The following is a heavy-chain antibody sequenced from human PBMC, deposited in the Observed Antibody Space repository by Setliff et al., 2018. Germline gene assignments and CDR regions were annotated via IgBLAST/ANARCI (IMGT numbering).Heavy chain of an antibody. D-gene: IGHD5-18*01. CDR1: GFTFSSYS. CDR3: ARAADSYGPPRSYMDV. J-gene: IGHJ6*03. Sequence: PGGSLRLSCAASGFTFSSYSLNWVRQAPGKGLEWVSSISSSSSYIYYADSVQGRFTISRDNAKNSLYLQMNSLRAEDTAVHYCARAADSYGPPRSYMDVWGKGTTVTSP. CDR2: ISSSSSYI. V-gene: IGHV3-21*01.